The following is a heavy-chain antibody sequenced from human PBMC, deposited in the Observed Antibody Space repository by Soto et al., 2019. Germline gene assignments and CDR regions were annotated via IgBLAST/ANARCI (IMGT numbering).Heavy chain of an antibody. CDR3: AAECGAISA. CDR2: IIPILGIA. Sequence: QVQLVHSGAEVKKPGSSVKVSCKASGGTFSSYTINWVRQAPGQGLEWVGRIIPILGIAKNAQKFQGRVTITADKSTSTAYMALSSLRSEDTAVYYCAAECGAISAWGQGTLVTVSS. D-gene: IGHD2-2*01. V-gene: IGHV1-69*02. CDR1: GGTFSSYT. J-gene: IGHJ4*02.